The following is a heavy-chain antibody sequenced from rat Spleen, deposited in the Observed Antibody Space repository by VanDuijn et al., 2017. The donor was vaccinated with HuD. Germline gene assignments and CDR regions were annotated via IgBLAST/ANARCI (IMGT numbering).Heavy chain of an antibody. CDR3: ARYGYYGYTPLDY. V-gene: IGHV3-3*01. D-gene: IGHD1-6*01. J-gene: IGHJ2*01. CDR1: GFSITSNY. Sequence: EVQLQESGPGLVKPSQSLSLTCSVTGFSITSNYWAWIRKFPGNKLEWMGYIDSVGSTNYNPSLRSRISIARDTSKNQFFLQLNSVTTEDTATYYCARYGYYGYTPLDYWGQGVMVTVSS. CDR2: IDSVGST.